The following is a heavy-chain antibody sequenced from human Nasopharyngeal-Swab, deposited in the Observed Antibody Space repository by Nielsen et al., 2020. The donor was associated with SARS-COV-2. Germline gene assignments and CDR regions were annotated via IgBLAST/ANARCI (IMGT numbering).Heavy chain of an antibody. CDR2: ISGSGGST. D-gene: IGHD1-26*01. J-gene: IGHJ3*02. V-gene: IGHV3-23*01. CDR1: GGSISSYY. Sequence: ETLSLTCTVSGGSISSYYWTWIRQPPGKGLEWVSAISGSGGSTYYADSVKGRFTISRDSSKNTLYLQMNSLRAEDTALYYCAKVKGGTSYDAFDIWGQGTMVTVSS. CDR3: AKVKGGTSYDAFDI.